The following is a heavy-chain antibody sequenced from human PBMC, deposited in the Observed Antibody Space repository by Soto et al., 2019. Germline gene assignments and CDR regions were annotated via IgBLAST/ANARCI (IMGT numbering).Heavy chain of an antibody. CDR3: ARLSNTAMVTQLNY. CDR2: ISSSSSYT. J-gene: IGHJ4*02. Sequence: QVQLVESRGGLVKPGGSLRLSCAASGFTFSDYYMSWIRQAPGKGLEWVSYISSSSSYTNYADSVKGRFTISRDNAKNSLYLQMNSLRAEDTAVYYCARLSNTAMVTQLNYWGQGTLVTVSS. D-gene: IGHD5-18*01. V-gene: IGHV3-11*05. CDR1: GFTFSDYY.